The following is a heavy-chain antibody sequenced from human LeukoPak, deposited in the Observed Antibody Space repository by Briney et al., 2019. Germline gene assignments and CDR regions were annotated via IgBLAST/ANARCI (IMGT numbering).Heavy chain of an antibody. CDR2: ISRSSGTI. CDR1: GFTFSDYY. V-gene: IGHV3-11*01. CDR3: VREAKMTNIL. J-gene: IGHJ4*02. D-gene: IGHD2-21*01. Sequence: NPGGSLRLSCAASGFTFSDYYMTWIRQAPGKGLEWVSHISRSSGTIYHADSVQGRFTVSRDNGKKSLYLQMSCLRAEDTAVYYCVREAKMTNILWGQGTLVTVSS.